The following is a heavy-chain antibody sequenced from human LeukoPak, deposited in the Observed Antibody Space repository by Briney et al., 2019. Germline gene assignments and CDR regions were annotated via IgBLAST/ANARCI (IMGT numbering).Heavy chain of an antibody. Sequence: SSGTLSLTCAVSGGSITTRNFWSWVRQPPGKGLEWIAEMHHDGSANYNPSLKSRVSMSVDKSKNHFSLRLTSVTAADTAVYYCASLSGSYSFDYWGQGTLVTVSS. V-gene: IGHV4-4*02. D-gene: IGHD1-26*01. CDR1: GGSITTRNF. J-gene: IGHJ4*02. CDR2: MHHDGSA. CDR3: ASLSGSYSFDY.